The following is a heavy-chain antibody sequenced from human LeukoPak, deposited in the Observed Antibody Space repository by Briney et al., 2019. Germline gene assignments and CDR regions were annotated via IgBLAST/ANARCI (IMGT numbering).Heavy chain of an antibody. D-gene: IGHD3-16*01. CDR1: GGSFSGYY. CDR3: ARERGRYYDYIWGSYINWFDP. Sequence: PSETLSLTCAVYGGSFSGYYWSWIRQPPGKGLEWIGDINHSGSTNYNPSLKSRVTISVDTSKNQFSLKLSSVTAADTAVYYCARERGRYYDYIWGSYINWFDPWGQGTLVTVSS. V-gene: IGHV4-34*01. J-gene: IGHJ5*02. CDR2: INHSGST.